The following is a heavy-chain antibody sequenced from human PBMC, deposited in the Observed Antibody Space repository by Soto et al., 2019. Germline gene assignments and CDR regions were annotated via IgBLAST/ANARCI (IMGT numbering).Heavy chain of an antibody. CDR3: ARDWRLYICNEVTYYGMDV. CDR2: IIPIFGTA. CDR1: GGTFSSYA. Sequence: QVQLVQSGAEVKKPGSSVKVSCKASGGTFSSYAISWVRQAPGQGLEWMGGIIPIFGTANYAQKFQGRVTITADESTSTANMEVSSLRSEDTAVYYCARDWRLYICNEVTYYGMDVWGQGTTVTVSS. J-gene: IGHJ6*02. V-gene: IGHV1-69*12. D-gene: IGHD1-20*01.